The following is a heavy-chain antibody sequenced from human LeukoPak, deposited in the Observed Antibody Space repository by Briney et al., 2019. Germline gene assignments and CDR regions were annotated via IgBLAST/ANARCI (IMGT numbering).Heavy chain of an antibody. J-gene: IGHJ5*02. CDR3: ARDSLSSSSGWFDP. CDR1: GFTFGSCW. V-gene: IGHV3-7*01. D-gene: IGHD6-6*01. CDR2: INQDGSQK. Sequence: GGSLRLSCAASGFTFGSCWMNWVRQTPGKGLEWVANINQDGSQKFYVDSVKGRFTISRDDSKNTLYLQMNRLRAEDTAVYYCARDSLSSSSGWFDPWGQGTLVTVSS.